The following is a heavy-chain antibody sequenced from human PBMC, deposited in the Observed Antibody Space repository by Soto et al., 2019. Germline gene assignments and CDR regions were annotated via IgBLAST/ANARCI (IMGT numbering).Heavy chain of an antibody. CDR3: ARFAREENPKVRSWYYLDY. J-gene: IGHJ4*02. V-gene: IGHV4-31*03. D-gene: IGHD6-13*01. CDR1: GGSISSGGYF. CDR2: IYYSGRT. Sequence: PSETLSLTCTVSGGSISSGGYFWSWVRQHPGKGLEWIGNIYYSGRTYYNPSLKSRVTISVDTSKNQFSLKLSSVTAADTAVYYCARFAREENPKVRSWYYLDYWGQGTRVTVSS.